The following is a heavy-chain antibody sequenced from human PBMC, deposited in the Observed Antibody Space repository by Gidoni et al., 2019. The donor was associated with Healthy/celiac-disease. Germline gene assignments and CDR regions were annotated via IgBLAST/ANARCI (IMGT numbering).Heavy chain of an antibody. J-gene: IGHJ5*02. CDR2: ISWNSDSI. V-gene: IGHV3-9*01. CDR1: GFNFDDYA. CDR3: TKGPIAVAGSFTGWFDP. Sequence: EVQLVESGGGLVQPGRSLRLSCAASGFNFDDYAMHWVRQAPGKGLEWVSGISWNSDSIDYADSVKGLFTISRDNAKNSLYLQMNSLRAEDTAVYYCTKGPIAVAGSFTGWFDPWGQGTLVTVSS. D-gene: IGHD6-19*01.